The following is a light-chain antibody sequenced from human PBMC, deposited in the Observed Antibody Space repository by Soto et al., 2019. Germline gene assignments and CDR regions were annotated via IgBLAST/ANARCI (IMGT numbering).Light chain of an antibody. V-gene: IGLV1-51*01. CDR2: DNN. Sequence: QSVLTQPPSVSAAPGQKVTNSSSGSSANIGNNYVSWYQQLPGTAPKLLIYDNNKRPSGIPDRFSGSKSGTSATLGITGLQTGDEADYYCGTWDSSLSAGVFGGGTKLTVL. CDR1: SANIGNNY. CDR3: GTWDSSLSAGV. J-gene: IGLJ2*01.